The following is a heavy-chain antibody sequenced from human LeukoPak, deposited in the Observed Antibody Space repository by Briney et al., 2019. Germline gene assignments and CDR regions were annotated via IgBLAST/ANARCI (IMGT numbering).Heavy chain of an antibody. Sequence: PGGSLRLSCAASGFTVFTNYMSWVRQGPGKGLEWVSIIYNDGTTYYADSVKGRFSISRDNSKNTLYLQMNSLRAEDTAVYFCARSTITIFGLGGWFDPWGQGTLVTVSS. CDR2: IYNDGTT. V-gene: IGHV3-53*01. CDR3: ARSTITIFGLGGWFDP. J-gene: IGHJ5*02. CDR1: GFTVFTNY. D-gene: IGHD3-3*01.